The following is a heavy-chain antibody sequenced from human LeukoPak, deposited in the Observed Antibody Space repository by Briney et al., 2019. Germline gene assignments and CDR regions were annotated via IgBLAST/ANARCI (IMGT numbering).Heavy chain of an antibody. V-gene: IGHV3-23*01. D-gene: IGHD3-9*01. CDR3: ATISEPTRAFDI. CDR1: GFTFSGSD. J-gene: IGHJ3*02. CDR2: ISGSGRSS. Sequence: GESLRLSCAASGFTFSGSDMVWVRQAPGKGLEWVSAISGSGRSSYYADSVKGRSTFSRDNSKNTLYLQMNSLRAEDTAVYYCATISEPTRAFDIWGQGTMVTVSS.